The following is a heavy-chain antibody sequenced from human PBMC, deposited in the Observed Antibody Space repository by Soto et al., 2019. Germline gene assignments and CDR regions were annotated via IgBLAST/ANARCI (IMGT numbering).Heavy chain of an antibody. CDR3: AAGEASSRNLAPYYLDF. CDR2: IHYSGTT. V-gene: IGHV4-59*01. CDR1: GGSMRNCF. D-gene: IGHD6-13*01. Sequence: PSETLSLTCTVSGGSMRNCFWTWIRQPPGKGLEWIGYIHYSGTTSFFPSYNPSLRSRVTISEDTSKNQFSLKLLSVTTADTAVYFCAAGEASSRNLAPYYLDFWGQGTLVTVPS. J-gene: IGHJ4*02.